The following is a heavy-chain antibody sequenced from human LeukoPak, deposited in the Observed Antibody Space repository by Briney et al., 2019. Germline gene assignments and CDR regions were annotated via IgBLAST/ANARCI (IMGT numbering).Heavy chain of an antibody. Sequence: SETLSLTCAVYGGSFSGYYWNWIRQPPGKGLEWIGYIYYSGSANYNPSLKSRVTISLDTSKNQFSLRLSSVTAADTAVYYCAGDWGVSARPGYMDVWGKGTTVTISS. CDR2: IYYSGSA. J-gene: IGHJ6*03. CDR1: GGSFSGYY. D-gene: IGHD6-6*01. CDR3: AGDWGVSARPGYMDV. V-gene: IGHV4-59*01.